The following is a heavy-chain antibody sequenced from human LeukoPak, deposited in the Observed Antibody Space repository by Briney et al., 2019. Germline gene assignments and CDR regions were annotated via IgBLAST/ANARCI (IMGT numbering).Heavy chain of an antibody. Sequence: SETLSLTCAVYGGSFSGYSWSWIRPPPGKGLDWIGEINHSGSTNYNPSLKSRVTISVDTSKNQFSLKLSSVTAADTAVYYCARGRYFDWLLAWYYYWGQGTLVTVSS. J-gene: IGHJ4*02. CDR2: INHSGST. CDR1: GGSFSGYS. D-gene: IGHD3-9*01. CDR3: ARGRYFDWLLAWYYY. V-gene: IGHV4-34*01.